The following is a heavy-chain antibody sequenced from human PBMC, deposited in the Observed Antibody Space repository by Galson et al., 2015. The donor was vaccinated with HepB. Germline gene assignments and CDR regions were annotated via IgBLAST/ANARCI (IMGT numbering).Heavy chain of an antibody. CDR3: TTEAIAVSGTRLGDGFDI. CDR2: IKSESDGGTI. D-gene: IGHD6-19*01. CDR1: GFTFTNAW. V-gene: IGHV3-15*01. Sequence: SLRLSCAASGFTFTNAWLSWVRQAPGKGLQWVGRIKSESDGGTIHYAGPVKGRFTISRDDSKTTLYLQMNSLKTEDTAVYYCTTEAIAVSGTRLGDGFDIWGQGTMVAVSS. J-gene: IGHJ3*02.